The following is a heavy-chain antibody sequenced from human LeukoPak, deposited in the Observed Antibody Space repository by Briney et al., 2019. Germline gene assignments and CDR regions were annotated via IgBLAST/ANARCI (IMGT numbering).Heavy chain of an antibody. CDR2: IKQDGSEK. V-gene: IGHV3-7*01. D-gene: IGHD3-10*01. CDR3: ARGEYGSGSYHIDY. CDR1: GFTFSSYW. Sequence: GGSLRLSCAASGFTFSSYWMSWVRQAPGKGLEWVANIKQDGSEKYYVDSMKGRFTISRDNAKNSLYLQMNSLRAEDTAVCYCARGEYGSGSYHIDYWGQGTLVTVSS. J-gene: IGHJ4*02.